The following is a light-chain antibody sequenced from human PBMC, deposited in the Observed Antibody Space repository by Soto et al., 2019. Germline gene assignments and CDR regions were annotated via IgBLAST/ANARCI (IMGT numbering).Light chain of an antibody. CDR2: EVS. J-gene: IGLJ2*01. V-gene: IGLV2-14*01. CDR1: SSDVGEFKY. Sequence: QSALTQPASVSGSPGQSITISCTGTSSDVGEFKYVSWYQQHPGKAPKLMIYEVSNRPSGVSNRFSGSKSGNTASLTISGLQAEDEADYYCGSYISISAPCVFGGGTQLTVL. CDR3: GSYISISAPCV.